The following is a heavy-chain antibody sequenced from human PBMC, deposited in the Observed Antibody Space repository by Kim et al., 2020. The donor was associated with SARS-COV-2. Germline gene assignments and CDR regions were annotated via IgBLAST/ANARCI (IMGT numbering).Heavy chain of an antibody. CDR1: GFSLSSFW. D-gene: IGHD3-16*01. CDR3: AREGAYGVLDV. J-gene: IGHJ6*02. Sequence: GGSLRLSCAASGFSLSSFWMSWVRQAPGKGLEWVANIKQDGSEKNYVDSVKGRFSISRDNAKNSLYLQMNSLRVEDTAVYHCAREGAYGVLDVWGQGTTVTVSS. CDR2: IKQDGSEK. V-gene: IGHV3-7*01.